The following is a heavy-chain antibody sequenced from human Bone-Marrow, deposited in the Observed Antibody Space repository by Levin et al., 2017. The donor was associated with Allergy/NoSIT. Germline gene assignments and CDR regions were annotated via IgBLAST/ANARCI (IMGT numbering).Heavy chain of an antibody. D-gene: IGHD3-3*01. CDR3: ARERIAIIAQAFNWFDP. J-gene: IGHJ5*02. CDR1: GFTFSDYH. Sequence: GGSLRLSCVGSGFTFSDYHMRWIRQAPGKGLEWISYISGSGHTFYHADSVKGRFTISRDNAKNSLYLQMNSLRAEDTGVYYCARERIAIIAQAFNWFDPWGQGTLVTVSS. V-gene: IGHV3-11*01. CDR2: ISGSGHTF.